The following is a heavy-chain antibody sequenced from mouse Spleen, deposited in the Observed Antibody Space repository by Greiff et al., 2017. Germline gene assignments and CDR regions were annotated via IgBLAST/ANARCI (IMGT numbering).Heavy chain of an antibody. V-gene: IGHV1-82*01. D-gene: IGHD4-1*01. CDR3: ARRRLTGTRYFDY. CDR2: IYPGDGDT. CDR1: GYAFSSSW. J-gene: IGHJ2*01. Sequence: VQLQQSGPELVKPGASVKISCKASGYAFSSSWMNWVKQRPGKGLEWIGRIYPGDGDTNYNGKFKGKATLTADKSSSTAYMQLSSLTSEDSAVYFCARRRLTGTRYFDYWGQGTTLTVSS.